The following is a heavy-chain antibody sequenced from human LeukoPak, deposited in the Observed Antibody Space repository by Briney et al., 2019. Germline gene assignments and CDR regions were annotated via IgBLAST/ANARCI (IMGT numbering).Heavy chain of an antibody. Sequence: GGSLRLSCAASGFTFSSYGMHWVRQAPGKGLEWVAVIWYDGSNKYYADSVKGRFTISRDNSKNTLYLQMNSLRAEDTAVYYCAREEYCGGDCYPYDAFDIWGQGTMVTVSS. CDR1: GFTFSSYG. V-gene: IGHV3-33*01. CDR3: AREEYCGGDCYPYDAFDI. CDR2: IWYDGSNK. D-gene: IGHD2-21*02. J-gene: IGHJ3*02.